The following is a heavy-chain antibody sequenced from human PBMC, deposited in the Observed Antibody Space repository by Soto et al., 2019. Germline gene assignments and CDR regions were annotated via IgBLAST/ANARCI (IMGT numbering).Heavy chain of an antibody. D-gene: IGHD2-8*01. V-gene: IGHV1-58*01. CDR2: IVVGSGKA. CDR3: TVDTYGPDY. CDR1: GFTFSGSA. J-gene: IGHJ4*02. Sequence: QVQLVQSGPEVRQPGDSVTVSCKTSGFTFSGSAVQCVRQIRGQGLEWIGWIVVGSGKAKYPPKFQQRVTISRDKSTNTAYLEVNSLRHGDTAIYYCTVDTYGPDYWGQGTLVTVSS.